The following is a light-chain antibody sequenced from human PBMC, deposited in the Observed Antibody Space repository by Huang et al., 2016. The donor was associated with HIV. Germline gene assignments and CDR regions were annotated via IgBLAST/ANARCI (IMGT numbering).Light chain of an antibody. CDR3: QQTYITPLT. V-gene: IGKV1-39*01. J-gene: IGKJ2*01. CDR1: QSISSY. CDR2: AAT. Sequence: DIQMTQSPSSLSASVGDRVTITCRASQSISSYLNWYQQKPGTAPKVLIYAATSLQSAVPSRFSGSGAGTDFTLTINNLQPEDSATYYCQQTYITPLTFGQGTKLEIK.